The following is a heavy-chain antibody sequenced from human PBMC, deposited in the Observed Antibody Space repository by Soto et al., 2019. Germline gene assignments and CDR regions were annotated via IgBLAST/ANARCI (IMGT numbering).Heavy chain of an antibody. CDR2: IYYSGST. V-gene: IGHV4-39*01. Sequence: SETLSLTCTVSGGSISSSSYYWGWIRQPPGKGLEWIGSIYYSGSTYYNPSLKSRVTISVDTSKNQFSLKLSSVTAADTAVYYCARLPVDYWNFDYWGQGTLVTVSS. J-gene: IGHJ4*02. D-gene: IGHD1-1*01. CDR3: ARLPVDYWNFDY. CDR1: GGSISSSSYY.